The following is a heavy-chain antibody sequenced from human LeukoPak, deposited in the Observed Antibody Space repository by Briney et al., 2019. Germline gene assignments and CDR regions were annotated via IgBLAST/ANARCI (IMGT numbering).Heavy chain of an antibody. CDR1: GFTFSNAW. V-gene: IGHV3-15*01. J-gene: IGHJ3*02. Sequence: GGSLRLSCAASGFTFSNAWMSWVRQAPGKGLEWVGRIKSKTDGGTTDYAAPVKGRFTISRDDSKNTLYLQMNSLKTEDTAVYYCTTAPEGGYYDSSGYYYGLGAFDIWGQGTMVTVSS. D-gene: IGHD3-22*01. CDR3: TTAPEGGYYDSSGYYYGLGAFDI. CDR2: IKSKTDGGTT.